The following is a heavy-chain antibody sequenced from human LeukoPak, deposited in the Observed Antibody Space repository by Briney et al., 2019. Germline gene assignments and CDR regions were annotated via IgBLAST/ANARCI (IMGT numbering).Heavy chain of an antibody. Sequence: GGSLRLSCAASGFIFSTSAKHWFRQAPGKGLESIAAISANGADTYYANSVKGRFTIFRDNSKNTLYLRMGSLRTEDMAVYYCVRERLDGNWFDSWGQGTLVTVSS. CDR1: GFIFSTSA. D-gene: IGHD6-19*01. CDR3: VRERLDGNWFDS. CDR2: ISANGADT. J-gene: IGHJ5*01. V-gene: IGHV3-64*01.